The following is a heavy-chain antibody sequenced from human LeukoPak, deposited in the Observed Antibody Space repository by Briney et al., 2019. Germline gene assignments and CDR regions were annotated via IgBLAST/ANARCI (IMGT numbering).Heavy chain of an antibody. CDR1: GFTFSTYN. Sequence: GGSLRLSFAASGFTFSTYNMNWGRQAPGKGLEWISAIGDIGGSTYYADSVKGRFTISRDNSKNTLVLQMNSLRAEDTAIYYCAKRFSSGWRYAFDIWGQGTMVTVSS. V-gene: IGHV3-23*01. CDR3: AKRFSSGWRYAFDI. J-gene: IGHJ3*02. D-gene: IGHD6-19*01. CDR2: IGDIGGST.